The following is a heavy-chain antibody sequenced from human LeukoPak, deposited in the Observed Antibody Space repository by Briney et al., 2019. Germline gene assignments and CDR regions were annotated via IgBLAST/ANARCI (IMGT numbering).Heavy chain of an antibody. CDR1: GYSFTSYW. CDR2: IYPGDSDT. CDR3: ARSYSSSWYFDY. J-gene: IGHJ4*02. D-gene: IGHD6-13*01. V-gene: IGHV5-51*01. Sequence: PGESLKISCKGSGYSFTSYWISWVRQMPGKGLEWMGIIYPGDSDTRYSPSFQGQITISADKSVSTAYLQWSSLKASDTAIYYCARSYSSSWYFDYWGQGTLVTVSS.